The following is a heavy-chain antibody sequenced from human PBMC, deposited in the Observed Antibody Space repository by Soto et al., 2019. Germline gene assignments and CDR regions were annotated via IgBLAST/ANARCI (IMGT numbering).Heavy chain of an antibody. J-gene: IGHJ4*02. CDR3: AIDWHYYDSSGPR. Sequence: GGSMRLGCAGSGFTVSSYGMHWVRHAPGKGLEGVAVIWYDGSNKYYAHSVKGRFTISRDKSQNTMYLQMESLRAEDTAVYYCAIDWHYYDSSGPRWGQGSLVTVSS. V-gene: IGHV3-33*01. CDR1: GFTVSSYG. CDR2: IWYDGSNK. D-gene: IGHD3-22*01.